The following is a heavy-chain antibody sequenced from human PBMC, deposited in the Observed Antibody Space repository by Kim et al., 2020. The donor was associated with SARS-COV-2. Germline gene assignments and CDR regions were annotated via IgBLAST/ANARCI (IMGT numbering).Heavy chain of an antibody. J-gene: IGHJ4*02. Sequence: SETLSLTCAVYGGSFSGYYWSWIRQPPGKGLEWIGEINHSGSTNYNPSLKSRVTISVDTSKNQFSLKLSSVTAADTAVYYCATLGAAAGNYDYWGQGTLVTVSS. V-gene: IGHV4-34*01. D-gene: IGHD6-13*01. CDR1: GGSFSGYY. CDR2: INHSGST. CDR3: ATLGAAAGNYDY.